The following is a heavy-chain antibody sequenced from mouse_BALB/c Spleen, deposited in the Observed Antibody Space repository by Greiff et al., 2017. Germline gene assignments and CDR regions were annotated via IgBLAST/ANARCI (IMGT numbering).Heavy chain of an antibody. V-gene: IGHV5-12-1*01. D-gene: IGHD2-14*01. CDR3: ARQGYGYYFDY. J-gene: IGHJ2*01. CDR1: GFAFSSYD. CDR2: ISSGGGST. Sequence: EVQRVESGGGLVKPGGSLKLSCAASGFAFSSYDMSWVRQTPEKRLEWVAYISSGGGSTYYPDTVKGRFTISRDNAKNTLYLQMSSLKSEDTAMYYCARQGYGYYFDYWGQGTTLTVSS.